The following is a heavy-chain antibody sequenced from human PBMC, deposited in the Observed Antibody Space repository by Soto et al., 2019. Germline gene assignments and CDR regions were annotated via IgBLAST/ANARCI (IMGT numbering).Heavy chain of an antibody. Sequence: EVQLVESGGGLVKPGGSLRLSCAASGFTFSNAWMNWVRQPPGKGLEWVGRIKSKTDGGTTDYAAPVKGRITISRDDSKNTLYLQMSSLKNEDTAVYYCTTEDVDIVSTNDWGQGTLVTVSS. CDR1: GFTFSNAW. CDR3: TTEDVDIVSTND. D-gene: IGHD5-12*01. J-gene: IGHJ4*02. V-gene: IGHV3-15*07. CDR2: IKSKTDGGTT.